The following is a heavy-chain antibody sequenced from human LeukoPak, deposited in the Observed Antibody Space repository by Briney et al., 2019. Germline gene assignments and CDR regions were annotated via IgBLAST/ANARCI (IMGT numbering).Heavy chain of an antibody. CDR2: ITGSTSYI. CDR1: GFTFSGYA. D-gene: IGHD6-19*01. J-gene: IGHJ4*02. V-gene: IGHV3-21*01. CDR3: ARILDSAWGELGY. Sequence: GGSLRLSCAASGFTFSGYAMNWVRQAPGKGLEWVSSITGSTSYIYYADSLKGRFTISRDNAKNSLYLQMNSLRAEDTAVYYCARILDSAWGELGYWGQGTLVTASS.